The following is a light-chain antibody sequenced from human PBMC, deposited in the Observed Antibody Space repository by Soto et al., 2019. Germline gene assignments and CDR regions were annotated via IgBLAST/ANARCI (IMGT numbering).Light chain of an antibody. CDR3: KHYDNASLT. J-gene: IGKJ1*01. Sequence: DIQMTQSPSTLSASVGDRGIITCRASQSISSCLAWYQQKPGKAPNLLIYKASTSTSGVPSKFSGSGSGTDVTLTIRSMQPDDFATYYCKHYDNASLTVGQGTNVEIK. V-gene: IGKV1-5*03. CDR1: QSISSC. CDR2: KAS.